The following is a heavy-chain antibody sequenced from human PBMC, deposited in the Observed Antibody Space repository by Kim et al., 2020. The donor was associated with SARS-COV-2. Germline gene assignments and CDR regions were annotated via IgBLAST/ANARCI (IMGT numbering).Heavy chain of an antibody. CDR2: LNIDGSRT. D-gene: IGHD4-17*01. V-gene: IGHV3-74*01. J-gene: IGHJ4*02. CDR1: EFTFTNYF. CDR3: ARGIYGDSRASDS. Sequence: GGSLRLSCTASEFTFTNYFMHWVRQAPGKGLVWVSRLNIDGSRTDYADSVNGRFTISRDNAKNTVYLHMSSLRAEDTAVYYSARGIYGDSRASDSWGQGTLVSVSS.